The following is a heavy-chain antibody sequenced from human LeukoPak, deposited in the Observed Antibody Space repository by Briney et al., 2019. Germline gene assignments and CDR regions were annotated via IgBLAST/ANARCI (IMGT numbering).Heavy chain of an antibody. Sequence: SETLSRTCTVSGGSISSYYWSWIRQPPGKGLEWIGYIYYSGSTNYNPSLKSRVTISVDTSKNQFSLKLSSVTAADTAVYYCARVGHYYDSSGYERGWAFDIWGQGTMVTVSS. D-gene: IGHD3-22*01. CDR3: ARVGHYYDSSGYERGWAFDI. V-gene: IGHV4-59*01. CDR1: GGSISSYY. CDR2: IYYSGST. J-gene: IGHJ3*02.